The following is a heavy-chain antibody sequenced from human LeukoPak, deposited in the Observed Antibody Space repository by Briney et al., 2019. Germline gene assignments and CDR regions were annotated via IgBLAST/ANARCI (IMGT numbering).Heavy chain of an antibody. CDR1: GFTFSDYY. CDR2: ISSSGSTI. V-gene: IGHV3-11*04. D-gene: IGHD3-10*01. CDR3: TRGGLPAGFDL. Sequence: GGPLRLSCAASGFTFSDYYMSWIRQAPGKGLEWVSYISSSGSTIYYADSVKGRFIISRDNAKNTLYLQMNSLRAEDTAVYYCTRGGLPAGFDLWGRGTLVTVSS. J-gene: IGHJ2*01.